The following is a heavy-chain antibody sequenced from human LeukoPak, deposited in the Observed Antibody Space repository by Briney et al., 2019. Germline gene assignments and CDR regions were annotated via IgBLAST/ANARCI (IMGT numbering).Heavy chain of an antibody. D-gene: IGHD5-24*01. V-gene: IGHV3-64D*06. CDR1: GFTFSISA. CDR3: VADGRDGYNIYFHH. CDR2: ISGNGVTT. Sequence: GGSLRLSCSASGFTFSISAMHWVRQAPGKGLQYVSVISGNGVTTSYADSVKGRFTVSRDNSKNTLYLQMSSLRAEDTAVYYCVADGRDGYNIYFHHWGQGTLVTVSS. J-gene: IGHJ1*01.